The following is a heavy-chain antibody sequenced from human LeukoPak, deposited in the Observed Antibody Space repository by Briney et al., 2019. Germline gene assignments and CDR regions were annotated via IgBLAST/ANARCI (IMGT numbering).Heavy chain of an antibody. J-gene: IGHJ4*02. Sequence: GGSLRLSCAASGFTFSSYTMSWVRQAPGKGLEWVSAITTSDGNTYYADSVKGRFTVSRDNSKNTLFPQMNSLRAEDTAVYYCAKDGGLWVSAHWGDSWGRGTLVTVSS. V-gene: IGHV3-23*01. CDR1: GFTFSSYT. D-gene: IGHD7-27*01. CDR2: ITTSDGNT. CDR3: AKDGGLWVSAHWGDS.